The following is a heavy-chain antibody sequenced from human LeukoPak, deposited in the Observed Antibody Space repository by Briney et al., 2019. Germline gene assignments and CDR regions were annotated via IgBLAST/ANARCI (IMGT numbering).Heavy chain of an antibody. CDR1: EYTFTGSY. J-gene: IGHJ4*02. CDR2: IDPNTGGT. CDR3: AREDSSGWYYDY. V-gene: IGHV1-2*02. D-gene: IGHD6-19*01. Sequence: GASVKVSCKASEYTFTGSYMHWVRQAPGQGLEGMGWIDPNTGGTNYAQRFQGRVTMTRDTSISTAYMELSRLRSDDTVVYYCAREDSSGWYYDYWGQGTLVIVSS.